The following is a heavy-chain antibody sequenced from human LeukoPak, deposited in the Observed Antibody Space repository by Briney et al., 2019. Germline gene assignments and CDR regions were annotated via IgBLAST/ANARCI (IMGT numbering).Heavy chain of an antibody. Sequence: KPGESLKISCKGSGYSFTSYWIGWVRQMPGKGLEWMGIIYPGDSDTGYSPSFQGQVTISADKSISTAYLQWSSRKASDTAMYYCAGPKNSGSYYDGLDYWGQGTLVTVSS. CDR3: AGPKNSGSYYDGLDY. J-gene: IGHJ4*02. V-gene: IGHV5-51*03. CDR1: GYSFTSYW. D-gene: IGHD1-26*01. CDR2: IYPGDSDT.